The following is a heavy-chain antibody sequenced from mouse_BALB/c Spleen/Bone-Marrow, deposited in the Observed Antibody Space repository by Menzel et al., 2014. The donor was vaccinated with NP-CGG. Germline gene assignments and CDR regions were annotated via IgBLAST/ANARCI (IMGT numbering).Heavy chain of an antibody. D-gene: IGHD1-1*01. CDR1: GYTFTDYE. Sequence: QVQLQQPGAELVRPGASVTLSCKASGYTFTDYEMHWVKQTPVHGLEWIGAIDPETGGTAYNQKFKGKATLTADKSSSTAYMERRSLTSEYSAVYYCTRDGSSRWYFDVWGAGTTVTVSS. CDR2: IDPETGGT. CDR3: TRDGSSRWYFDV. J-gene: IGHJ1*01. V-gene: IGHV1-15*01.